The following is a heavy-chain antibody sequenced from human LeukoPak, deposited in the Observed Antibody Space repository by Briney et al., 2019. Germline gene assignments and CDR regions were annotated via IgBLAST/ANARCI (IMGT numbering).Heavy chain of an antibody. CDR2: IWYDGSNK. Sequence: PGRSLRLSCAASGFTFSSYGMHWVRQAPGKGLEWVAVIWYDGSNKYYADSVKGRFTISRDNSKNTLYLQMNSLRAEDTAVYYCAKDIVLMVYAIFYYYYMDVWGKGTTVTVSS. CDR1: GFTFSSYG. CDR3: AKDIVLMVYAIFYYYYMDV. D-gene: IGHD2-8*01. V-gene: IGHV3-33*06. J-gene: IGHJ6*03.